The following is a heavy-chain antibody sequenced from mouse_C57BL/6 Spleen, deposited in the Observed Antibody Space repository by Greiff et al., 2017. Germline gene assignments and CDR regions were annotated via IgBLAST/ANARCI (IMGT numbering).Heavy chain of an antibody. Sequence: VQLQQSGPVLVKPGASVRMSCKASGYTFTTSWLTWVKQSPGQGLEWIGDFYPGSGSTNYNEKFKSRATLTVDTSSSTAYMQLSSLTSEDSAVYYCARPLEDNYFDYWGQGTTLTVSS. CDR1: GYTFTTSW. V-gene: IGHV1-55*01. J-gene: IGHJ2*01. CDR2: FYPGSGST. CDR3: ARPLEDNYFDY.